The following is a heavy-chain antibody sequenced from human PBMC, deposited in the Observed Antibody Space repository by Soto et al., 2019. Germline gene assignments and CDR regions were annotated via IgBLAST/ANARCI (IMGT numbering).Heavy chain of an antibody. D-gene: IGHD5-18*01. J-gene: IGHJ4*02. CDR1: GFTFSSYW. V-gene: IGHV3-74*01. Sequence: EVQLVESGGGLVQPGGSLRLSCAASGFTFSSYWMLWVRQAPGKGLVWVSRINSDGSTTSYADSVKGRFTISRDNAKNTLYTQMNSLRAEDTAVYYCARVNPGYSYVNYWGQGTLVTVSS. CDR2: INSDGSTT. CDR3: ARVNPGYSYVNY.